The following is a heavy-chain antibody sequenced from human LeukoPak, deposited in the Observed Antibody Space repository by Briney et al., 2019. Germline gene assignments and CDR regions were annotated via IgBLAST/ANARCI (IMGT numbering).Heavy chain of an antibody. V-gene: IGHV3-7*01. CDR1: GFTFSNHW. CDR2: IKKDGSEK. J-gene: IGHJ4*02. D-gene: IGHD4-23*01. CDR3: ANPTPPIDY. Sequence: AGGSLRLSCAASGFTFSNHWMSWVRQAPEKGLEWVADIKKDGSEKNQVDSVKGRFTISRDNAKNSLYLQMNSLRVEDTAVYYCANPTPPIDYWGQGTLVTVSS.